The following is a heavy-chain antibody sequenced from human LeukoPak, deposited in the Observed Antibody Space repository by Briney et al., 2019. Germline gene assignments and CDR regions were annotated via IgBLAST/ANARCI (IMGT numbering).Heavy chain of an antibody. D-gene: IGHD5-18*01. CDR1: GFTFTNAW. J-gene: IGHJ4*02. CDR3: TTGYNYLAY. V-gene: IGHV3-15*01. Sequence: GGSLRLSCAASGFTFTNAWMNWVRQAPGKGLEWVGRIKTKTDGGTLDYTAPVKGRFTISRDDLKNTLYLQMNSLTTEDTAVYYCTTGYNYLAYWGQGTLVTVSS. CDR2: IKTKTDGGTL.